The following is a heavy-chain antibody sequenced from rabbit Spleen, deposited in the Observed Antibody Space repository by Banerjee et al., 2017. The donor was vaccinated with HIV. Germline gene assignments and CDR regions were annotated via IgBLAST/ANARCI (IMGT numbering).Heavy chain of an antibody. D-gene: IGHD4-2*01. CDR3: ARDAGSDAYIDGVFNL. Sequence: QEQVVESGGGLVKPEGSLKLSCTASGFSFSNKAVMCWVRQAPGKGLEWIACINVVTGKAVYANWAKGRFTFSKASSTTVTLKMTSLTAVDTATYFCARDAGSDAYIDGVFNLWGQGTLVTVS. CDR1: GFSFSNKAV. J-gene: IGHJ4*01. CDR2: INVVTGKA. V-gene: IGHV1S45*01.